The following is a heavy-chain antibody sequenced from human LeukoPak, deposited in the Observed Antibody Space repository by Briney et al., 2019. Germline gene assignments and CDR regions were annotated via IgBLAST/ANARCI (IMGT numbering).Heavy chain of an antibody. CDR2: ISSSGSTI. J-gene: IGHJ4*02. Sequence: GGSLRLSCAASGFTFSDYYMSWIRQAPGKGLEWVSYISSSGSTIYHADSVKGRFTISRDNAKNSLYLQMNSLRAEDTAVYYCASEDGYNTAYYWGQGTLVTVSS. D-gene: IGHD5-24*01. V-gene: IGHV3-11*01. CDR3: ASEDGYNTAYY. CDR1: GFTFSDYY.